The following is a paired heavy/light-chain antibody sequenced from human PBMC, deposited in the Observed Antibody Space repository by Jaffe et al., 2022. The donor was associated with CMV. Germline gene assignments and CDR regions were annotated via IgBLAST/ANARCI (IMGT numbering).Heavy chain of an antibody. CDR2: ISGNGVST. CDR1: GFTFSNYA. CDR3: ARATTCPLCTPGYYYGMDV. V-gene: IGHV3-23*01. Sequence: LLESGGGLVQPGGSLRLSCAASGFTFSNYAMTWVRQAPGKGLEWVSVISGNGVSTYYADSVKGRFTISRDNSKNMLYLQMSSLRAEDTALYYCARATTCPLCTPGYYYGMDVWGQGTPVTVSS. D-gene: IGHD3-16*01. J-gene: IGHJ6*02.
Light chain of an antibody. CDR2: YDT. Sequence: SYVLTQPPSVSVAPGQTANLTCGGNNIGSKVVHWYQQKSGQAPLLVIYYDTDRPSGIPERLSGSNSGNTATLTISRVEAGDEADYYCQVWDSTSNHWVFGGGTKLTVL. J-gene: IGLJ3*02. V-gene: IGLV3-21*04. CDR3: QVWDSTSNHWV. CDR1: NIGSKV.